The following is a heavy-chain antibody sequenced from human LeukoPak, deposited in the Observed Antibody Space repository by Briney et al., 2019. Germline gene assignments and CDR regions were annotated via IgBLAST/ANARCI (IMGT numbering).Heavy chain of an antibody. CDR3: ARATNWGSYAFDI. V-gene: IGHV4-59*01. D-gene: IGHD7-27*01. Sequence: IPSETLSLTCTVSGGSISSSYWSSIRQPPGKGLELIGFIYYSGSTNYNPSLKSRVTISVDTSKNQFSLRLTSVTAADTAVYYCARATNWGSYAFDIWGQGTMVTVSS. J-gene: IGHJ3*02. CDR1: GGSISSSY. CDR2: IYYSGST.